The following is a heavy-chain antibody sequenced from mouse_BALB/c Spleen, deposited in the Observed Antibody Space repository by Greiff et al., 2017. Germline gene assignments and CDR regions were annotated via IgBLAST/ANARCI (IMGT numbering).Heavy chain of an antibody. CDR3: VRERYGNQYYFDY. CDR1: GFTFNTYA. Sequence: EVKLVESGGGLVQPKGSLKLSCAASGFTFNTYAMNWVRQAPGKGLEWVARIRSKSNNYATYYADSVKDRFTISRDDSQSMLYLQMNNLKTEDTAMYYCVRERYGNQYYFDYWGQGTTLTVSS. CDR2: IRSKSNNYAT. V-gene: IGHV10-1*02. D-gene: IGHD2-10*02. J-gene: IGHJ2*01.